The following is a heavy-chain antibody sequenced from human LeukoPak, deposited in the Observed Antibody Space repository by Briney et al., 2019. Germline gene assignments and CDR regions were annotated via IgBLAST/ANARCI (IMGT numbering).Heavy chain of an antibody. V-gene: IGHV4-34*01. Sequence: SETLSLTCAVYGGSFSGYYWSWIRQPPGKGLEWIGEINHSGSTNYNPSLKSRVTMSVDTSKNQFSLKLSSVTAADTAVYYCARIKGSPAYYYYGMDVWGQGTTVTVSS. CDR1: GGSFSGYY. J-gene: IGHJ6*02. CDR2: INHSGST. CDR3: ARIKGSPAYYYYGMDV.